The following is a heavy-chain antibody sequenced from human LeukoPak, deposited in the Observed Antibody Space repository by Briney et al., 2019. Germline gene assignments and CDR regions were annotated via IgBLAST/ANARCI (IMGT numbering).Heavy chain of an antibody. V-gene: IGHV3-72*01. CDR3: ARGYCSSTSCRYAPDY. J-gene: IGHJ4*02. D-gene: IGHD2-2*01. Sequence: GGSLRLSCAASGFTFSDYYMDWVRQAPGKGLEWVCRTSNKANGYTTYYSATGKFRFTSSRDDSKNSVYLHMNSLKPEDTAVYYCARGYCSSTSCRYAPDYWGQGTLVTGSS. CDR2: TSNKANGYTT. CDR1: GFTFSDYY.